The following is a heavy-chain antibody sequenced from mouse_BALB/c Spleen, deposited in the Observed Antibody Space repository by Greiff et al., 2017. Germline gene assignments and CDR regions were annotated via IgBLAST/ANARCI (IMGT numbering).Heavy chain of an antibody. V-gene: IGHV2-9*02. D-gene: IGHD2-1*01. CDR1: GFSLTSYG. CDR3: ARDGPSYGNPAWFAY. Sequence: VKLMESGPGLVAPSQSLSITCTVSGFSLTSYGVHWVRQPPGKGLEWLGVIWAGGSTNYNSALMSRLSISKDNSKSQVFLKMNSLQTDDTAMYYCARDGPSYGNPAWFAYWGQGTLVTVSA. CDR2: IWAGGST. J-gene: IGHJ3*01.